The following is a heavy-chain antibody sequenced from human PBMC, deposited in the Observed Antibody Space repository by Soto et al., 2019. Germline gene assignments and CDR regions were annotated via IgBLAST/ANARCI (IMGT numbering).Heavy chain of an antibody. CDR3: AKGSIRTSSYYYGMDV. J-gene: IGHJ6*02. CDR2: ISGSGGST. CDR1: GFTFSSYA. Sequence: PGGSLRLSCAASGFTFSSYAMSWVRQAPGKGLEWVSAISGSGGSTYYADSVKGRFTISRDNSKNTLYLQMNSLRAEDTAVYYCAKGSIRTSSYYYGMDVWGQGTTVTVSS. V-gene: IGHV3-23*01. D-gene: IGHD3-10*01.